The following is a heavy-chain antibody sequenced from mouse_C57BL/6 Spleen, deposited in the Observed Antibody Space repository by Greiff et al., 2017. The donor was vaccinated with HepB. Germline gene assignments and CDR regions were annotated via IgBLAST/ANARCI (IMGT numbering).Heavy chain of an antibody. CDR3: ARPLYYGSSPGFAY. Sequence: QVQLKQPGAELVKPGASVKLSCKASGYTFTSYWMHWVKQRPGRGLEWIGRIDPNSGGTKYNEKFKSKATLTVDKPSSTAYMQLSSLTSEDSAVYYCARPLYYGSSPGFAYWGQGTLVTVSA. CDR1: GYTFTSYW. CDR2: IDPNSGGT. J-gene: IGHJ3*01. D-gene: IGHD1-1*01. V-gene: IGHV1-72*01.